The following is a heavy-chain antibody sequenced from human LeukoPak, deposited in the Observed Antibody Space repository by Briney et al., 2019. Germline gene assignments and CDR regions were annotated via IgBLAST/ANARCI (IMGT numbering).Heavy chain of an antibody. CDR2: VYYSGST. D-gene: IGHD3-10*01. V-gene: IGHV4-39*01. J-gene: IGHJ6*02. CDR3: ARGNLVQGNYYGMDV. CDR1: GGSISRSSYY. Sequence: SETLSLTCTVSGGSISRSSYYWGWIRQPPGKGLEWIGTVYYSGSTYYNPSLKSRVTISADTSKNQFSMKLSSVTAADTAVYYCARGNLVQGNYYGMDVWGQGTTVTVSS.